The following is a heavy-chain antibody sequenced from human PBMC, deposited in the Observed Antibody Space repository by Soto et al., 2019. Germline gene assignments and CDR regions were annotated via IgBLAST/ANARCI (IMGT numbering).Heavy chain of an antibody. Sequence: QVQLVQSGAEVKKPGASVKVSCKASGYRFTSKYIHWERQAPGQGLEWMGIIDPSVGSTSYAQKFQGRVAMAKDTSTSTVYMELSTLRSEDTAVYYCARHCSTSFSDWVDPWGLGTLVTVSS. V-gene: IGHV1-46*03. J-gene: IGHJ5*02. CDR1: GYRFTSKY. CDR2: IDPSVGST. D-gene: IGHD6-13*01. CDR3: ARHCSTSFSDWVDP.